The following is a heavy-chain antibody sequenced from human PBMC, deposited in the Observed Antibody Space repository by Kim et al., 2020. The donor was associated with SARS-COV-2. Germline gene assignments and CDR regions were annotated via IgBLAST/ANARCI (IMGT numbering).Heavy chain of an antibody. D-gene: IGHD1-26*01. V-gene: IGHV3-30*18. CDR1: GFTFSSYG. CDR2: ISYDGSNK. J-gene: IGHJ4*02. Sequence: GGSLRLSCAASGFTFSSYGMHWVRQAPGKGLEWVAVISYDGSNKYYADSVKGRFTISRDNSKNTLYLQMNSLRAEDTAVYYCAKDQALVGAREYYFDYWGQGTLVTVSS. CDR3: AKDQALVGAREYYFDY.